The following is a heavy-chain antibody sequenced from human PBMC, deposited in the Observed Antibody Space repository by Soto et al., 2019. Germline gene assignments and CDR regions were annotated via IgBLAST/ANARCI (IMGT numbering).Heavy chain of an antibody. D-gene: IGHD3-22*01. Sequence: PGGCLRLSCAASGFTCSSDAMSWVRQAPGKGLMWVSAISGSGGSTYYADSVKGRFTISRDNSKNTLYLQMNSLRAEDTAVYYCAKAPRPMHYYDSSGYYPIYYFDYRGQGTLVTVSS. V-gene: IGHV3-23*01. CDR2: ISGSGGST. CDR3: AKAPRPMHYYDSSGYYPIYYFDY. J-gene: IGHJ4*02. CDR1: GFTCSSDA.